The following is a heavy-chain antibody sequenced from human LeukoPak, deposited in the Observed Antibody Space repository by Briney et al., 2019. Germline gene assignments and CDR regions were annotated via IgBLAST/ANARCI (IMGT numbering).Heavy chain of an antibody. CDR3: ARRVHRRSIVVVVAATPFFDY. Sequence: SETLSLTCTVSGGSISSSSYYWGWIRQPRGKGLEGIGSIYYSGSTYYNPSLKSRVTISVDTSKNQFSLKLSSVTAADTAVYYCARRVHRRSIVVVVAATPFFDYWGQGTLVTVSS. J-gene: IGHJ4*02. CDR2: IYYSGST. D-gene: IGHD2-15*01. CDR1: GGSISSSSYY. V-gene: IGHV4-39*01.